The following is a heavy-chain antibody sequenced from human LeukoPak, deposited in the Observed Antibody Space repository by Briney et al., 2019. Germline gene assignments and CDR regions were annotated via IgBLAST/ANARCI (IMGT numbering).Heavy chain of an antibody. D-gene: IGHD4-17*01. CDR3: ASYYGDYEGVDY. CDR2: ISSSSSYI. Sequence: GGSLRLSCAASGFTFSSYSMNWVRQAPGKGLEWVSSISSSSSYIYYADSVKGRFTISRDNAKNSLYLQMNSLRAEDTAVYYCASYYGDYEGVDYWGQGTLVTVSS. J-gene: IGHJ4*02. V-gene: IGHV3-21*04. CDR1: GFTFSSYS.